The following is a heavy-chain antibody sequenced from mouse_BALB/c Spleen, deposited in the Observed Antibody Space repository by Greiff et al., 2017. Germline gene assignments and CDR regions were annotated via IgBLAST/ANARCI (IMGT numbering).Heavy chain of an antibody. V-gene: IGHV2-6-7*01. Sequence: VQGVESGPGLVAPSQSLSITCTVSGFSLTGYGVNWVRQPPGKGLEWLGMIWGDGSTDYNSALKSRLSISKDNSKSQVFLKMNSLQTDDTARYYCARESYDDYDGYYAMDYWGQGTSVTVSS. CDR2: IWGDGST. CDR3: ARESYDDYDGYYAMDY. CDR1: GFSLTGYG. D-gene: IGHD2-4*01. J-gene: IGHJ4*01.